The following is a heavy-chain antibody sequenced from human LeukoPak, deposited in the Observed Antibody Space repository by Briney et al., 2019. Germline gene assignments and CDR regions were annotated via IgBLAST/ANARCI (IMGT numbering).Heavy chain of an antibody. D-gene: IGHD2-21*02. J-gene: IGHJ5*02. CDR1: GFTFSSYA. CDR2: ISYDGSNK. Sequence: GGSLRLSCAASGFTFSSYAMHWVRQAPGKGLEWVAVISYDGSNKYYADSVKGRFTISRDNSKNTLYLQMNSLRAEDTAVYYCARDLAYCGSDCYNWFDPWGQGTLVTVSS. V-gene: IGHV3-30*04. CDR3: ARDLAYCGSDCYNWFDP.